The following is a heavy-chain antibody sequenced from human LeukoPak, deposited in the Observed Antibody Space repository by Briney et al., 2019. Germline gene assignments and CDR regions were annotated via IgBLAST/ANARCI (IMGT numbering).Heavy chain of an antibody. CDR3: ARTTIAAGTDLGFDY. Sequence: GASVKVSCKASGGTFSSYAISWVRQAPGQGLEWMGRIIPILGIANYAQKFQGRVTITADKSTSTAYMELSSLRSEDTAVYYCARTTIAAGTDLGFDYWGQGTLVTVSS. D-gene: IGHD6-13*01. J-gene: IGHJ4*02. CDR1: GGTFSSYA. V-gene: IGHV1-69*04. CDR2: IIPILGIA.